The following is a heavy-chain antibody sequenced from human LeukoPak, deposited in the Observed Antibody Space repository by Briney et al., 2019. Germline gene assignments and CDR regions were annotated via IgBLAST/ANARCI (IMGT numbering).Heavy chain of an antibody. CDR3: ARGRGGTIDRGYLDY. CDR1: GYTFINYD. J-gene: IGHJ4*02. V-gene: IGHV1-8*01. D-gene: IGHD3-10*01. CDR2: MNSKSGNT. Sequence: ASVKVSCKASGYTFINYDIMWVRQAIGQGLEWMGWMNSKSGNTGYAQKFQGRVTMTRDTSISTAYMELNSLRSEDTAVYYCARGRGGTIDRGYLDYWGQGTLVAVSP.